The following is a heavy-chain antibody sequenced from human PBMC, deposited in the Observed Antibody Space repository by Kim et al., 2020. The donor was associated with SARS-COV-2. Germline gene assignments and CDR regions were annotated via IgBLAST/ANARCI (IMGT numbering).Heavy chain of an antibody. V-gene: IGHV3-30*07. D-gene: IGHD4-17*01. CDR3: ARGLKVYGDYDLGDAFDI. Sequence: KGRLTISRDNSKNTLYLQMNSLRAEDTAVYYCARGLKVYGDYDLGDAFDIWGQGTMVTVSS. J-gene: IGHJ3*02.